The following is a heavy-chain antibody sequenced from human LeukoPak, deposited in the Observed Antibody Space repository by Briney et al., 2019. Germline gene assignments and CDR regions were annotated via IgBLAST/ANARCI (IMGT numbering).Heavy chain of an antibody. Sequence: GGSLRLSCAASGFTFSSYAMHWVRQAPGKGLKWVTVISSDGSIKYYADSVKGRFTISRDNSKNMLYLQMNSLRAEDTAVYYCARVVGATDAFDIWGQGTMVTVSS. CDR1: GFTFSSYA. CDR3: ARVVGATDAFDI. V-gene: IGHV3-30*04. D-gene: IGHD1-26*01. CDR2: ISSDGSIK. J-gene: IGHJ3*02.